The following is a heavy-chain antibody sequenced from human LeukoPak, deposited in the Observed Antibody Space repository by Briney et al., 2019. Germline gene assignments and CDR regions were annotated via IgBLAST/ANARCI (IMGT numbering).Heavy chain of an antibody. CDR3: ARDKPATEQLVSFFDY. Sequence: PGGSLRLSCAASGFTFDDYGMSWVRQAPGKGLEWVSGINWNGGSTGYADSVKGRFTISRDNAKNSLYLQMNSLRAEDTALYYCARDKPATEQLVSFFDYWGQGTLVTVSS. D-gene: IGHD6-6*01. CDR2: INWNGGST. J-gene: IGHJ4*02. V-gene: IGHV3-20*04. CDR1: GFTFDDYG.